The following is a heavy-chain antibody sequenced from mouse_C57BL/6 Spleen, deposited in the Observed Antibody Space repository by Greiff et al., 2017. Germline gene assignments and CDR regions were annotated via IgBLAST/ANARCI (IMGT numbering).Heavy chain of an antibody. V-gene: IGHV1-52*01. Sequence: QVQLQQPGAELVRPGYSVKLSCTASGYTFTSYWMHWVKQRPIQGLEWIGNIDPCDSETQYNQKFKDKATLTVDKSSSTADMQLSSLTSEDSAVYYWARRDYGSRRGCYFDYWGQGTTLTVSS. CDR2: IDPCDSET. CDR1: GYTFTSYW. CDR3: ARRDYGSRRGCYFDY. J-gene: IGHJ2*01. D-gene: IGHD1-1*01.